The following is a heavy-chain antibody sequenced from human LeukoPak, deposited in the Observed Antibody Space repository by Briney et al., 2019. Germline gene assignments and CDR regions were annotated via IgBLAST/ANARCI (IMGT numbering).Heavy chain of an antibody. CDR2: ISSSSSYI. Sequence: GGSLRLSCAASGFTFSSYSMNWVRQAPGKGLEWVSSISSSSSYIYYADSVKDRFTISRDNAKNSLYLQMNSLRAEDTAVYYCARTPGSYRYFDYWGQGTLVTVSS. CDR1: GFTFSSYS. V-gene: IGHV3-21*01. D-gene: IGHD3-16*02. CDR3: ARTPGSYRYFDY. J-gene: IGHJ4*02.